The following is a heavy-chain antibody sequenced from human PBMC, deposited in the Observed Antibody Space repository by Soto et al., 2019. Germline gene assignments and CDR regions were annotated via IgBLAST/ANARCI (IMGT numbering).Heavy chain of an antibody. Sequence: KPGGSLRLSCAASGFTFSSYSMNWVRQAPGKGLEWVSSISSSSSYIYYADSVKGRFTISRDNAKNSLYLQMNSLRAEDTAVYYCARDLVVVAATSHYFDYWGQGTLVTVSS. D-gene: IGHD2-15*01. CDR2: ISSSSSYI. J-gene: IGHJ4*02. CDR3: ARDLVVVAATSHYFDY. CDR1: GFTFSSYS. V-gene: IGHV3-21*01.